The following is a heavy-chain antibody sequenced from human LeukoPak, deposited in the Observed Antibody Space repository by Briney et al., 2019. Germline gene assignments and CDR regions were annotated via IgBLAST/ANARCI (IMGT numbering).Heavy chain of an antibody. D-gene: IGHD3-10*01. J-gene: IGHJ4*02. CDR3: AKGKIFYGSESYSDW. CDR2: ISGDGGST. CDR1: GFIFADYA. Sequence: GGSLRLSCVASGFIFADYAVHWVRQVPGQGLELVSLISGDGGSTYYADSVKGRFTISRDNTENSLYLQMNSLRTDDTALYYCAKGKIFYGSESYSDWWGQGTLVTVSS. V-gene: IGHV3-43*02.